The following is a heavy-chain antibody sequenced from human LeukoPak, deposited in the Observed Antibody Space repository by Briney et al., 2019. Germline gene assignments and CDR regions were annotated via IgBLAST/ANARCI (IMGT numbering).Heavy chain of an antibody. D-gene: IGHD6-13*01. Sequence: ASVKVSCKASGYTFTSYAMHWVRQAPGQRLEWMGWINAGNGNTKYSQKFQGRVTITRDTSASTAYMELSSLRSEDTAVYYCARALVSSSWSPRRAFDIWGQGTMVTVSS. J-gene: IGHJ3*02. V-gene: IGHV1-3*01. CDR1: GYTFTSYA. CDR3: ARALVSSSWSPRRAFDI. CDR2: INAGNGNT.